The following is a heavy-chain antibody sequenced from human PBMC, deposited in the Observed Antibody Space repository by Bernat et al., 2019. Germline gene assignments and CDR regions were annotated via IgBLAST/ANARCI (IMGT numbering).Heavy chain of an antibody. J-gene: IGHJ3*02. CDR3: ATPWRAAYYYGSSGYYGWDPFDS. CDR1: GGSSSRSNYY. CDR2: IYDSGGT. Sequence: EAGPGRGRAAETLGLTGTVAGGSSSRSNYYWGWIRQAPGKGREWVGSIYDSGGTYYSPSLKSRVTISVDTSTNQFSLKLTSVTAADTAVYYCATPWRAAYYYGSSGYYGWDPFDSWGQGTMVTVSS. V-gene: IGHV4-39*01. D-gene: IGHD3-22*01.